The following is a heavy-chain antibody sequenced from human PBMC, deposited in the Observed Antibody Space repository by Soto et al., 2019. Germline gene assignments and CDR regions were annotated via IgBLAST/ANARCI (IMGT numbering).Heavy chain of an antibody. CDR1: GFTFSSYW. J-gene: IGHJ3*02. CDR2: IKQDGSEK. CDR3: ARDGGSSVGAFDI. D-gene: IGHD1-26*01. Sequence: LRLSCAASGFTFSSYWMSWVRQAPGKGLEWVANIKQDGSEKYYVDSVMGRFTISRDNAKNSLYLQMNSLRAEDTAVYYCARDGGSSVGAFDIWGQGTMVTV. V-gene: IGHV3-7*03.